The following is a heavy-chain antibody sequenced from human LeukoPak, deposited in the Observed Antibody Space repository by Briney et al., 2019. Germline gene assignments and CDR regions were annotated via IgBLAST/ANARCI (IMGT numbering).Heavy chain of an antibody. CDR2: FDIYSTKT. CDR3: ARDWKADF. D-gene: IGHD1-1*01. Sequence: GGSLRLSCATSGFTFSTYAMTWVRQAPGKGLEWVSAFDIYSTKTNYADSVKGRFTISRDNSKNTLFLQMNSLRGEDTAIYYCARDWKADFWGHGTLVTVSS. CDR1: GFTFSTYA. J-gene: IGHJ4*01. V-gene: IGHV3-23*05.